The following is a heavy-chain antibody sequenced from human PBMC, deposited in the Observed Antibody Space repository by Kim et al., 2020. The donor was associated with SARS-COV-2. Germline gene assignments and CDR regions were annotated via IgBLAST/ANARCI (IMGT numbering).Heavy chain of an antibody. V-gene: IGHV3-23*01. Sequence: GGSLRLSCAASGFTFSSFAMTWVRQLPGKGLEWVSVINYDGGLTFYADSVKGRFTISRDNSMNTLYLQMNSLRADDTAVYYCAKVFHYGSGVMPHYFYYWGPGTPVTVSS. CDR1: GFTFSSFA. CDR2: INYDGGLT. J-gene: IGHJ4*02. CDR3: AKVFHYGSGVMPHYFYY. D-gene: IGHD3-10*01.